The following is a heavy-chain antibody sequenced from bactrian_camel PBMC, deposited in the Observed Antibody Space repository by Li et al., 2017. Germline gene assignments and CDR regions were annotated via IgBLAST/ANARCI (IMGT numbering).Heavy chain of an antibody. J-gene: IGHJ4*01. CDR3: AAGPTQWSGSCRQRSTIVW. V-gene: IGHV3S1*01. CDR1: AYSFGRNSC. Sequence: HVQLVESGGGSVQAGGSLRLSCVASAYSFGRNSCMGWFRQAPGKTREGVAALYTGGGYTYYADSVNGRFAISQDNSKNTVYLQMNNLKPDDTAMYYCAAGPTQWSGSCRQRSTIVWWGQGTQVTVS. CDR2: LYTGGGYT. D-gene: IGHD2*01.